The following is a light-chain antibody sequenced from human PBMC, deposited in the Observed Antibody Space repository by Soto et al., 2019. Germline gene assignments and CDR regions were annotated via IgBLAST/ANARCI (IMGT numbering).Light chain of an antibody. CDR1: SSDVGSYNY. J-gene: IGLJ2*01. CDR3: SSYTTSSTRI. V-gene: IGLV2-14*01. CDR2: EVT. Sequence: QSVLTQPASVSGSPGQSITISCTGTSSDVGSYNYVSWYQQHPGKAPKLLIYEVTNRPFGISNRFSGSKSGNTASLTIAGLRTEDEADYYCSSYTTSSTRIFGGGTQLTVL.